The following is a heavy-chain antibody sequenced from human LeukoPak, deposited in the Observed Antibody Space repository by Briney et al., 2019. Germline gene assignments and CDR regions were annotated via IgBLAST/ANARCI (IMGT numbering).Heavy chain of an antibody. CDR2: INHSGST. D-gene: IGHD3-22*01. V-gene: IGHV4-34*01. J-gene: IGHJ4*02. CDR1: GGSFSGYY. CDR3: ARGPYDSSGYYSKLFDY. Sequence: SETLSLTCAVYGGSFSGYYWSWIRQPPEKGLEWIGEINHSGSTNYNPSLKSRVTISVDTSKNQFSLKLSSVTAADTAVYYCARGPYDSSGYYSKLFDYWGQGTLVTVSS.